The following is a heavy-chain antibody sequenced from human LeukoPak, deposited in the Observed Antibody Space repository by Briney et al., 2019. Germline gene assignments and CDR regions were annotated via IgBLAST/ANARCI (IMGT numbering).Heavy chain of an antibody. D-gene: IGHD3-3*01. V-gene: IGHV4-38-2*02. J-gene: IGHJ4*02. CDR2: IYHSGST. CDR1: GYSISSGYY. CDR3: ARVRDDFWSGYSLDY. Sequence: SETLSLTCTVSGYSISSGYYWGWIRQPPGKGLEWIGSIYHSGSTYYNPSLKSRVTMSVDTSKNQFSLKLSCVTAEDTAVYYCARVRDDFWSGYSLDYWGQGTLVTVSS.